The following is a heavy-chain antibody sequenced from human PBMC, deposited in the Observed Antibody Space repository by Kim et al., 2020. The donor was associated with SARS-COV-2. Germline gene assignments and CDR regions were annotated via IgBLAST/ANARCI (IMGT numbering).Heavy chain of an antibody. Sequence: ASVKVSCKASGYTFTSYGISWVRQAPGQGLEWMGWISAYNGNTNYAQKLQGRVTMTTDTSTSTAYMELRSLRSDDTAVYYCARDQPTDLLNYYYYGMDVWGQGTTVTVSS. CDR2: ISAYNGNT. CDR1: GYTFTSYG. V-gene: IGHV1-18*01. J-gene: IGHJ6*02. CDR3: ARDQPTDLLNYYYYGMDV.